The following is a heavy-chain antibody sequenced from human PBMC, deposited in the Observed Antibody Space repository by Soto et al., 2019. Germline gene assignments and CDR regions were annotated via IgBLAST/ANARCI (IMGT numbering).Heavy chain of an antibody. CDR2: ISGSGGST. Sequence: GGSLRLSCAASGFTFSSYAMSWVRQAPGKGLEWVSAISGSGGSTYYADSVKGRFTISRDNSKNTLYLQMNSLRAEDTAVYYCAKDRGLSALWFGGSHRLGYYYGMDVWGQGTTVTVSS. V-gene: IGHV3-23*01. CDR3: AKDRGLSALWFGGSHRLGYYYGMDV. J-gene: IGHJ6*02. D-gene: IGHD3-10*01. CDR1: GFTFSSYA.